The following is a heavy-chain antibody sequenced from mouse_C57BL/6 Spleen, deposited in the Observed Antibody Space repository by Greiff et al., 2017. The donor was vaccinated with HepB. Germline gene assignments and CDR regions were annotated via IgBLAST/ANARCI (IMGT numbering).Heavy chain of an antibody. Sequence: EVQLQQSGPELVKPGASVKISCKASGYTFTDYYMNWVKQSHGKSLEWIGDINPNNGGTSYNQKFKGKATLTVDKSSSTAYMELRSLTSEDSAVYYCARSGYYGPFAYWGQGTLVTVSA. D-gene: IGHD1-1*01. CDR3: ARSGYYGPFAY. CDR2: INPNNGGT. V-gene: IGHV1-26*01. J-gene: IGHJ3*01. CDR1: GYTFTDYY.